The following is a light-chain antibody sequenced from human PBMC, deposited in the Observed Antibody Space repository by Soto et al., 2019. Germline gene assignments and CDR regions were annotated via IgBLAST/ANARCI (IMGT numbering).Light chain of an antibody. Sequence: EIVLTQSAGTLSLSPGERATLSCRASQSVRSSYLAWYQQKPGQAPRLLIHGASSRAPGIPDRFSGSGSGTDFTLTISRLEPEDFAVYYCQQYGSSPQTFGQGTKVEIK. J-gene: IGKJ1*01. CDR1: QSVRSSY. CDR2: GAS. V-gene: IGKV3-20*01. CDR3: QQYGSSPQT.